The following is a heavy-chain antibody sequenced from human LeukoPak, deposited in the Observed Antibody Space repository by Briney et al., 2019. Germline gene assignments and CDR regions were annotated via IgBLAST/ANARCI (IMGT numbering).Heavy chain of an antibody. CDR3: ARGVRYGSGSYRAKNWFDP. V-gene: IGHV4-34*01. D-gene: IGHD3-10*01. J-gene: IGHJ5*02. Sequence: PSETLSLTCAVYGGSFSGYYWSWIRQPPGKGLEWIGEINHSRSTNYNPSLKSRVTISVDTSKNQFSLKLSSVTAADTAVYYCARGVRYGSGSYRAKNWFDPWGQGTLVTVSS. CDR2: INHSRST. CDR1: GGSFSGYY.